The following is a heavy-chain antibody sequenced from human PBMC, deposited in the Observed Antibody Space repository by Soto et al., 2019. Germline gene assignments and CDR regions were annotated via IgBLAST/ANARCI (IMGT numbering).Heavy chain of an antibody. CDR3: ARVDDYGAYVSDY. Sequence: QVQLVQSGAEVKKPGASVKVSCKASGYTFTSYDINWVRQATGQGLEWMGWMNPNGGNTGYAQKFQGRVTMSRNTAISTAYMELSSLRSEDTDVYYWARVDDYGAYVSDYWGQGTLVTVSS. CDR2: MNPNGGNT. V-gene: IGHV1-8*01. J-gene: IGHJ4*02. CDR1: GYTFTSYD. D-gene: IGHD4-17*01.